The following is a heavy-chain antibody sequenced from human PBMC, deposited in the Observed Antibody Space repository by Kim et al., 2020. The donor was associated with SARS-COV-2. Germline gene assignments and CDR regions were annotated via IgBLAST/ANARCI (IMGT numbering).Heavy chain of an antibody. CDR3: ARDEDDPPFLVRY. J-gene: IGHJ4*02. V-gene: IGHV3-48*02. D-gene: IGHD1-26*01. Sequence: SPDSVKGRFTISRDNAKNSLYLQMNSLRDEDTAVYYCARDEDDPPFLVRYWGQGTLVTVSS.